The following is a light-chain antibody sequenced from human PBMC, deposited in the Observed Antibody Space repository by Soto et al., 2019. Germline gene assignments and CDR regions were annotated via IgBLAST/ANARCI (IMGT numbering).Light chain of an antibody. CDR2: TAS. J-gene: IGKJ1*01. V-gene: IGKV1-12*01. CDR1: QDISSW. Sequence: DIQMTQSPSSVSASVGDRVTITCRASQDISSWLAWYQQKPGKAPHLLIYTASSLQSGVPSRFSGSGSGTDFTLTINSLCPEDVATYYCQQTNSFPRTFGQGTKVEVK. CDR3: QQTNSFPRT.